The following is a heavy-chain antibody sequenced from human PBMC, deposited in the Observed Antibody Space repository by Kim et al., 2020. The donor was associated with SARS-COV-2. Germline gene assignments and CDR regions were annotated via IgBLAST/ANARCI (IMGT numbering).Heavy chain of an antibody. CDR1: GYSFTSYW. J-gene: IGHJ6*02. CDR3: ARHRGSSTSCPRMDV. V-gene: IGHV5-51*01. CDR2: IYPGDSDT. Sequence: GESLKISCKGSGYSFTSYWIGWVRQMPGKGLEWMGIIYPGDSDTRYSPSFQGQVTISADKSISTAYLQWSSLKASDTAMYYCARHRGSSTSCPRMDVWGQGTTVTVSS. D-gene: IGHD2-2*01.